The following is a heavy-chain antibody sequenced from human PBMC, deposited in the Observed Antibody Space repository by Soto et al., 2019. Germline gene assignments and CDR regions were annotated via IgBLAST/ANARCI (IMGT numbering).Heavy chain of an antibody. V-gene: IGHV4-34*01. J-gene: IGHJ4*02. CDR1: GGSFSGYF. Sequence: SETLSLTCDVDGGSFSGYFWNWIRQPPGKGLEWIGEINHFGSSNYNPSLKSRITISLDTSKNQFSLKLSSVTAADTAVYYCARGSYSSSSHIDYWGQGTLVTVS. D-gene: IGHD6-6*01. CDR2: INHFGSS. CDR3: ARGSYSSSSHIDY.